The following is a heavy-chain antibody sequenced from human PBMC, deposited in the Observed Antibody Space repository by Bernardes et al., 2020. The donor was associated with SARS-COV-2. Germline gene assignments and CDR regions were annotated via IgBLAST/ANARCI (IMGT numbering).Heavy chain of an antibody. Sequence: SEPLSLICGVSGGLTSSYYLSWIRQSPGKRLEWIGRIYSSGSTRYNPSLESRVSMSVDTSRVTLRLSSVTAADTAVYYCARAPDDCPRFDYWGHGTLVTVSS. V-gene: IGHV4-4*07. D-gene: IGHD3-3*01. J-gene: IGHJ4*01. CDR2: IYSSGST. CDR1: GGLTSSYY. CDR3: ARAPDDCPRFDY.